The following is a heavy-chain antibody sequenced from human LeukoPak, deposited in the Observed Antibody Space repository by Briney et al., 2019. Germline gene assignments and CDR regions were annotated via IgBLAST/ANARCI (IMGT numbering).Heavy chain of an antibody. CDR1: GGSISSSSYY. Sequence: PSETLSLTRTVSGGSISSSSYYWGWIRQPPGKGLEWIGCIYYSGSTYYNPSLKSRVTISVDTSKNQFSLKLSSVTAADTAVYYCARSYGTPSGSYLERPYYFDYWGQGTLVTVSS. V-gene: IGHV4-39*01. J-gene: IGHJ4*02. D-gene: IGHD3-10*01. CDR2: IYYSGST. CDR3: ARSYGTPSGSYLERPYYFDY.